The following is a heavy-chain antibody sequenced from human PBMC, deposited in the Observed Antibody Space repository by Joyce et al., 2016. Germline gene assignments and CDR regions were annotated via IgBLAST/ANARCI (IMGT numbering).Heavy chain of an antibody. CDR3: ARERGEWPFDAFDI. CDR1: GFAINNNH. Sequence: EVQLVESGGGLIQPGGSLRLSCTASGFAINNNHMTWVRQAPGKGLEWVSIINTRENKYYADSVKGEFTVARDDAKNTVYLQMSGLRVEDTAVYYCARERGEWPFDAFDIWGQGTMVTVSS. CDR2: INTRENK. J-gene: IGHJ3*02. D-gene: IGHD3-3*01. V-gene: IGHV3-53*01.